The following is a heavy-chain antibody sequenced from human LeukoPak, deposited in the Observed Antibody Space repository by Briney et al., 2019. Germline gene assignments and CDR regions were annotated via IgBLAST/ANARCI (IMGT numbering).Heavy chain of an antibody. CDR3: ARDGGRRPPTYYYGMDV. D-gene: IGHD2-15*01. Sequence: GGSLRLSCAASGFTFSSYEMNWVRQAPGKGLEWVSYISSSGSTIYYAGSVKGRFTISRDNAKNSLYLQMNSLRAEDTAVYYCARDGGRRPPTYYYGMDVWGQGTTVTVSS. CDR1: GFTFSSYE. J-gene: IGHJ6*02. CDR2: ISSSGSTI. V-gene: IGHV3-48*03.